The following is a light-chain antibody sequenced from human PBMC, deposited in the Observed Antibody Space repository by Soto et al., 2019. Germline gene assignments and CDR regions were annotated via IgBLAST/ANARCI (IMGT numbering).Light chain of an antibody. Sequence: DVQMTQSPSTLSASVGDTVTVTCRASQSISNWLALYQQKPGKAPKAPIFHGFNLESWGPTRFRGRGFWTEFHFTHSSLPPDYFGTDFCQQYNSYSFGQGTKVDIK. V-gene: IGKV1-5*01. CDR1: QSISNW. CDR2: HGF. CDR3: QQYNSYS. J-gene: IGKJ1*01.